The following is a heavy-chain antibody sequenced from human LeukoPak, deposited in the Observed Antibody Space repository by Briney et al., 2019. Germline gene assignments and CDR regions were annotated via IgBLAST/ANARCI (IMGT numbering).Heavy chain of an antibody. J-gene: IGHJ4*02. V-gene: IGHV3-15*01. D-gene: IGHD5-24*01. Sequence: PGGSLRLSCAASGITFSNAWMSWVRQAPGKGLEWVGRLKSRKDGGTTDYAAPVKGRFIISRDDSINTLYLQMNSLKTEDTAVYYCTTDKQMSPDYWGQGTLVTVSS. CDR1: GITFSNAW. CDR2: LKSRKDGGTT. CDR3: TTDKQMSPDY.